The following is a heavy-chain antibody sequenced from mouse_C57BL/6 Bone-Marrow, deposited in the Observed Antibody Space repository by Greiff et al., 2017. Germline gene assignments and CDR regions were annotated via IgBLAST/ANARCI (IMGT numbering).Heavy chain of an antibody. CDR3: ARSYDYDDYTMDY. D-gene: IGHD2-4*01. J-gene: IGHJ4*01. V-gene: IGHV1-64*01. Sequence: QVQLQQPGAELVKPGASVKLSCKASGYTFTNYWMHWVKQRPGQGLGWIGMMHPNGGSTDYNEKFKSEATLSVDKSSRTAYMELSSLTSEDSAVYYCARSYDYDDYTMDYWGQGTSVTVSS. CDR1: GYTFTNYW. CDR2: MHPNGGST.